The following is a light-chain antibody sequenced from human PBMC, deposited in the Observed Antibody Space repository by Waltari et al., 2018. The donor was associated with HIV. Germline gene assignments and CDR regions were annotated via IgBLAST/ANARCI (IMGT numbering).Light chain of an antibody. Sequence: NFMLTQPHSVSDSPGKTVIISCTGSNGSIAGQYVLWFQQRPGSAPPTVIYENNQRPSGVPDRFSGSIDTSSNSASLTISGLKTDDEADYYCQSYDSNNQGVIGGGTKLTVL. CDR1: NGSIAGQY. CDR3: QSYDSNNQGV. CDR2: ENN. V-gene: IGLV6-57*02. J-gene: IGLJ3*02.